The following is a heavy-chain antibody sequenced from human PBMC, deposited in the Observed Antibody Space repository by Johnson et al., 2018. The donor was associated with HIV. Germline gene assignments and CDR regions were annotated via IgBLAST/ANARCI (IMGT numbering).Heavy chain of an antibody. D-gene: IGHD4-23*01. Sequence: QVHLVESGGGVVQPGGSLRLSCAASGFTFSSYGMHWVRQAPGKGLEWVAFIRYDGSNKYYADSVKGRFTISRDNSKNTLYLQMNSLRAEDTAVYYCAKPEGKPGYGGILDAFDIWGQGTMVTVSS. CDR3: AKPEGKPGYGGILDAFDI. V-gene: IGHV3-30*02. CDR1: GFTFSSYG. J-gene: IGHJ3*02. CDR2: IRYDGSNK.